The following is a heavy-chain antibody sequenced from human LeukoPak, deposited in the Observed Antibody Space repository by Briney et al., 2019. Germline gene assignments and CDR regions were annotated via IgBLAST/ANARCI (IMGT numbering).Heavy chain of an antibody. CDR3: ARGKDFWSGYRYYYYYYGMDV. V-gene: IGHV3-48*03. D-gene: IGHD3-3*01. Sequence: PGGSLSLSCAASGFTFSSYEMNWVRQAPGKGLEWVSYISSSGSTIYYADSVKGRFTISRDNAKNSLYLQMNSLRAEDTAVYYCARGKDFWSGYRYYYYYYGMDVWGQGTTVTVSS. CDR1: GFTFSSYE. CDR2: ISSSGSTI. J-gene: IGHJ6*02.